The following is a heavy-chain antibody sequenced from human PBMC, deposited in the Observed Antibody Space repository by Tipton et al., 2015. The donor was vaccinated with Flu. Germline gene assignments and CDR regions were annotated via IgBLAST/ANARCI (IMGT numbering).Heavy chain of an antibody. CDR3: ASRNQMLRFAFDI. Sequence: TLSLTCTVSGGSISSRSNYWGWIRQPPGKGLEWIGSIYYGGSTYYNPSLKSRVTMSLDTSKTQFSLKLNSVTAADTAVYYCASRNQMLRFAFDIWGQGTMVTVSS. V-gene: IGHV4-39*07. CDR2: IYYGGST. CDR1: GGSISSRSNY. J-gene: IGHJ3*02. D-gene: IGHD1-14*01.